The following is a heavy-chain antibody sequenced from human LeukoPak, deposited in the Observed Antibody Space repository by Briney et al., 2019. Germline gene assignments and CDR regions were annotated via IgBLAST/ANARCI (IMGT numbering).Heavy chain of an antibody. Sequence: GASVKVSCRASGYTFTGYYMHWVRQAPGQGLEWMGWINPNSGGTNYAQKFQGRVTMTRDTSISTAYMELSRLRSDDTAVYYCARILYGDYVGDYWGQGTLVTVSS. D-gene: IGHD4-17*01. CDR3: ARILYGDYVGDY. J-gene: IGHJ4*02. CDR1: GYTFTGYY. CDR2: INPNSGGT. V-gene: IGHV1-2*02.